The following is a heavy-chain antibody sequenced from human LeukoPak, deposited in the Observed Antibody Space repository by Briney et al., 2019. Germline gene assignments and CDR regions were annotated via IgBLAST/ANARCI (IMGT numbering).Heavy chain of an antibody. CDR3: ARHHSALNWFDP. Sequence: PSETLSLTCTVSGGSISSGSHYWDWIRQAPGKGLEWIGNIYHSGITYYNPSLKSRVTMSVDTSKNHFSLKLNSLTAADTAVYYCARHHSALNWFDPWGQGTLVTVSS. CDR2: IYHSGIT. J-gene: IGHJ5*02. V-gene: IGHV4-39*01. CDR1: GGSISSGSHY. D-gene: IGHD2-15*01.